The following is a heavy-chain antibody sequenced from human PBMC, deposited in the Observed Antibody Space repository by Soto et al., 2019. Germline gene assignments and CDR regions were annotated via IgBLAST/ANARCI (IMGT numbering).Heavy chain of an antibody. Sequence: EVQLLESGGGLEQPERSLSLSCAASGFTFRSCAMSWVRQAPGKGLEWVSAISGSGGTTYYADSVKGRFTISRDNSKNTLYLQMNSLRAEDTAVYYCAKGEQWLVPFDSWGQGTLVTVSS. D-gene: IGHD6-19*01. J-gene: IGHJ4*02. CDR2: ISGSGGTT. CDR1: GFTFRSCA. CDR3: AKGEQWLVPFDS. V-gene: IGHV3-23*01.